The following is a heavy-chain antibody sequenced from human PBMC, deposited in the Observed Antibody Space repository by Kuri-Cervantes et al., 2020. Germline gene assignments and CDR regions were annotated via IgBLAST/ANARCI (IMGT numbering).Heavy chain of an antibody. D-gene: IGHD3-22*01. V-gene: IGHV7-4-1*02. J-gene: IGHJ4*02. CDR1: GYTFTSHA. Sequence: AAKVSCKASGYTFTSHAMNGVGQAPGEGIVWMGRNNTNTRNPTYAQGFTGRFAFSLDTSVSTAYLQISSLKAEDTAVYYCAVITMIVQWGQGTLVTVSS. CDR3: AVITMIVQ. CDR2: NNTNTRNP.